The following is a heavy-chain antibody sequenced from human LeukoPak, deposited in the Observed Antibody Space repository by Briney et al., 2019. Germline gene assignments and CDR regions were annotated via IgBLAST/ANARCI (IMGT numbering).Heavy chain of an antibody. CDR1: GYTFTGYY. J-gene: IGHJ4*02. Sequence: GASVKVSCKASGYTFTGYYMHWVRQAPGQGFAWMGWINPNSGDTNYAQKFQGRVTMTRDTSISTAHMELSRLRSDDTAVYYCARANPLYRSSTTCLFDYWGQGTLVTVSS. CDR2: INPNSGDT. CDR3: ARANPLYRSSTTCLFDY. D-gene: IGHD2-2*01. V-gene: IGHV1-2*02.